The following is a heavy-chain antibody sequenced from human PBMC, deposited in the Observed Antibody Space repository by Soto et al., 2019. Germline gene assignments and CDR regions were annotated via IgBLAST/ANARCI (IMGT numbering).Heavy chain of an antibody. V-gene: IGHV3-48*02. CDR1: GFTFSSYS. Sequence: EVQLVESGGGLVQPGGSLRLSCAASGFTFSSYSMNWVRQAPGKGLEWVSYISSSSSTIYYADSVKGRFTISRDNAKNSLYLQMSSLRDEYTAVYYCARDPEDIVVVPAARGFDYWGQGTLVTVSS. J-gene: IGHJ4*02. D-gene: IGHD2-2*01. CDR2: ISSSSSTI. CDR3: ARDPEDIVVVPAARGFDY.